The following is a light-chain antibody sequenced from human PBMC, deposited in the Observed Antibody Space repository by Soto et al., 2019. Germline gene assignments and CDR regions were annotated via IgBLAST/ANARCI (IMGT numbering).Light chain of an antibody. Sequence: QSALTQPASVSGSPGQSLTISCTGSSSDLGAYDFVSWYQLHPGQAPKLVIYEVYNRPSGVSNRFSGSKSGNTASLTISGLQAEDEAHYYCSSYTTTSTLWVFGGGTKLTVL. CDR2: EVY. CDR3: SSYTTTSTLWV. J-gene: IGLJ3*02. CDR1: SSDLGAYDF. V-gene: IGLV2-14*01.